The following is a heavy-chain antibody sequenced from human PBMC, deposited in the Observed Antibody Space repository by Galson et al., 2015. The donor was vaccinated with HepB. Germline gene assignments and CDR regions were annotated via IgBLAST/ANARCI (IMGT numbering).Heavy chain of an antibody. V-gene: IGHV3-30-3*01. CDR3: AREGGAPTYYFDY. J-gene: IGHJ4*02. CDR2: ISYDGSNK. CDR1: GFTFSSYA. Sequence: SLRLSCAASGFTFSSYAMHWVRQAPGKGLEWVAVISYDGSNKYYADSVKGRFTISRDNSKNTLYLQMNSLRAEDTAVYYCAREGGAPTYYFDYWGQGTLVTVSS. D-gene: IGHD1-26*01.